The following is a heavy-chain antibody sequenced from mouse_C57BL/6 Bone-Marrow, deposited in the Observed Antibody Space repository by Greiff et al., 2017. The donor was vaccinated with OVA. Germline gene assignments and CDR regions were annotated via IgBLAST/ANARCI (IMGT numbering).Heavy chain of an antibody. CDR2: IRRNSNNYAT. CDR1: GFSFNTYA. Sequence: EVKLVESGGGLVQPKGSLKLSCAASGFSFNTYAMNWVRQAPGKGLEWVACIRRNSNNYATYYADSVKDRFTISRDDSESMVYLQMNNVKAEDTGMYYCVRDYDSSHHWYFDVWGTGTTVTVSS. CDR3: VRDYDSSHHWYFDV. D-gene: IGHD1-1*01. J-gene: IGHJ1*03. V-gene: IGHV10-1*01.